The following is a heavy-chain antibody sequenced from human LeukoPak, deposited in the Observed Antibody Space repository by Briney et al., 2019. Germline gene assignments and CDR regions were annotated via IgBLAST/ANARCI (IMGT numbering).Heavy chain of an antibody. J-gene: IGHJ4*03. V-gene: IGHV4-34*01. CDR1: GGSFSRYY. CDR2: IDHRGDT. CDR3: ARGATISETGYFDF. D-gene: IGHD5-24*01. Sequence: SETLSLTCAVYGGSFSRYYWSWIRQSPGKGLEWIAEIDHRGDTNYNPSVKSRVTISVDTSKNQFSLKVRSLSAADTAVYYCARGATISETGYFDFWGQGTLVTVTS.